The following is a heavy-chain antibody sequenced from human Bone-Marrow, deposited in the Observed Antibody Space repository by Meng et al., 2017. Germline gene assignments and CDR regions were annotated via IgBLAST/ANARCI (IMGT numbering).Heavy chain of an antibody. CDR2: IWYDGSK. CDR3: ARDNYGDYYFDY. Sequence: VQGVAVVWCVDPEWRSLKIPVETSGVTFSRNGRHVCRQAAGKGLGWVAVIWYDGSKYYGDSVRGRFTISRDNSKDTLYLQMNSLRAEDTAVYYCARDNYGDYYFDYWGQGSLVTVSS. J-gene: IGHJ4*02. V-gene: IGHV3-33*01. CDR1: GVTFSRNG. D-gene: IGHD4-17*01.